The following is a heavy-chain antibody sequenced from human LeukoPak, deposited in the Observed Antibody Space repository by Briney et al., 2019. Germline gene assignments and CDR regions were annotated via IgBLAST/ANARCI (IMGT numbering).Heavy chain of an antibody. CDR3: AREVSAARLVPPEFDP. Sequence: ASVKVSFKASGYTFTSFDINWVRQATGQGLEWMGWMNPNSGNTDYAQNFQGRVTMTRDTSISTAYMELSSLRSEDTAVYYCAREVSAARLVPPEFDPWGQGTLVTVSS. D-gene: IGHD6-6*01. CDR1: GYTFTSFD. V-gene: IGHV1-8*01. CDR2: MNPNSGNT. J-gene: IGHJ5*02.